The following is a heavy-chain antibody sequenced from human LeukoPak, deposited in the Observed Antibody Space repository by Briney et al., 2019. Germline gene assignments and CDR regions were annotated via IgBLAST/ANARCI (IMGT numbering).Heavy chain of an antibody. D-gene: IGHD3-3*01. CDR2: SNSDGKIT. V-gene: IGHV3-74*01. J-gene: IGHJ4*02. Sequence: TGGSLRLSCAASGFTLGRYWMHWFRQAPGTGLVWVARSNSDGKITDYADSVRGRFTTSRDNTKNTVYLQMSSLRAEDTGVYYCARDHHDFCSGYPNYWGQGTLVIVSS. CDR3: ARDHHDFCSGYPNY. CDR1: GFTLGRYW.